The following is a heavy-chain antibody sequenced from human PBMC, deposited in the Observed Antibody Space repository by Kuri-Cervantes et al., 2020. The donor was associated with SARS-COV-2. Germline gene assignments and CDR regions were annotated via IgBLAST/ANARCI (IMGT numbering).Heavy chain of an antibody. Sequence: GGSLRLSCAASGFTFSSYGMHWVRQAPGKGLEWVAVISYDGSNKYYADSVKCQFTISGDNSQNTLYLHMNRLRAEGTAVYCCARDHLRYDFWSGRGYGMDVWGQETTVTVSS. D-gene: IGHD3-3*01. CDR1: GFTFSSYG. CDR3: ARDHLRYDFWSGRGYGMDV. J-gene: IGHJ6*02. V-gene: IGHV3-30*03. CDR2: ISYDGSNK.